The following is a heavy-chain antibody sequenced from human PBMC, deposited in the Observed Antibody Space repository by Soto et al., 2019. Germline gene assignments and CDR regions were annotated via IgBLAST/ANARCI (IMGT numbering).Heavy chain of an antibody. V-gene: IGHV4-30-2*01. D-gene: IGHD3-10*01. CDR1: GGSIRSGGYS. Sequence: QVQLQESGSGLVKSSQTVSLTCAVSGGSIRSGGYSWSWIRQPPGKGLEWIGYIDHSGSTYYNPSLKSRVNISVDTSKNQLSLKVSSVTAADTAVYYCARDPSGSGPNFDYWGQGALVIVSS. J-gene: IGHJ4*02. CDR2: IDHSGST. CDR3: ARDPSGSGPNFDY.